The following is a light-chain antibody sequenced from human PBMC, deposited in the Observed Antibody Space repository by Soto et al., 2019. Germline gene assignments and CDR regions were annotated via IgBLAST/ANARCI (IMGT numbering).Light chain of an antibody. V-gene: IGLV2-8*01. J-gene: IGLJ1*01. CDR3: SSYAGSDNFV. CDR1: SSDVGGYNY. Sequence: QPALTQPPSASGSPGQSVTITCTGTSSDVGGYNYVSWYQQHPGKAPKLMIYEVIKRPSGVPDRFSASRSGNTASLTVSGLQAEDEADYYCSSYAGSDNFVFGTGTKVTV. CDR2: EVI.